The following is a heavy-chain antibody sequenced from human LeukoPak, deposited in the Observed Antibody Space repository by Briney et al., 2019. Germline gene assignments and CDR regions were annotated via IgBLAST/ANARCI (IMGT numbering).Heavy chain of an antibody. Sequence: GGSLRLSCAASGFSFSSYYMTWVRQAPGKGLEWVAYIKEKGSEKNYVDSVKGRFTISRDNAKNSLYLQMNSLRAEDTAVYYCVRDRGYCSGGNCYTVLDYWGQGTLVTVSS. V-gene: IGHV3-7*01. CDR3: VRDRGYCSGGNCYTVLDY. D-gene: IGHD2-15*01. CDR1: GFSFSSYY. CDR2: IKEKGSEK. J-gene: IGHJ4*02.